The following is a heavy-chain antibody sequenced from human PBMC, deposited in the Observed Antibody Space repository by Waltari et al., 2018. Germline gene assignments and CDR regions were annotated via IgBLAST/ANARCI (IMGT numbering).Heavy chain of an antibody. CDR2: IFHSGST. CDR1: GDSISSGGYY. CDR3: ARGILGATTSAYYYHGLDV. D-gene: IGHD1-26*01. V-gene: IGHV4-31*03. J-gene: IGHJ6*02. Sequence: QVQLQESGPGLVKPSQTLSLTCTVSGDSISSGGYYWSWIRQHPGKGLEGIGNIFHSGSTSDDPAIKSRMTISADTSKNQFSLKLRSVTAADTAVYYCARGILGATTSAYYYHGLDVWGQGTTVTVSS.